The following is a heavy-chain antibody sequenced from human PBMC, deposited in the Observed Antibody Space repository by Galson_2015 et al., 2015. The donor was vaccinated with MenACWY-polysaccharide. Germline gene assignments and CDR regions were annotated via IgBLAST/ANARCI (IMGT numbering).Heavy chain of an antibody. Sequence: SVKVSCKASGYTFTSYYMHWVRQAPGQGLEWMGTINPSGDSTRYAQKFQGRVTMTRDTSTSTVYMKLSSLRSEDTAVYYCARDGHHYGSGSYESHFDYWGQGTLVTVSS. CDR3: ARDGHHYGSGSYESHFDY. CDR1: GYTFTSYY. D-gene: IGHD3-10*01. J-gene: IGHJ4*02. V-gene: IGHV1-46*01. CDR2: INPSGDST.